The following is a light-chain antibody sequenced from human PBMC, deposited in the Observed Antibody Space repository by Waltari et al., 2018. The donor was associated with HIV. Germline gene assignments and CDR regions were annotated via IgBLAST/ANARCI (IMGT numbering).Light chain of an antibody. V-gene: IGKV4-1*01. CDR2: WAS. J-gene: IGKJ1*01. CDR3: HQYYATPWT. CDR1: RSILDSVNNKNY. Sequence: DIVMTQSPDSLAVSMCERETTRRKASRSILDSVNNKNYLGWYQHKPGQSPKLLISWASTRESGVPDRFSGGGSGTNFTLTISSLQAEDVAVYYCHQYYATPWTFGQGTKVEVK.